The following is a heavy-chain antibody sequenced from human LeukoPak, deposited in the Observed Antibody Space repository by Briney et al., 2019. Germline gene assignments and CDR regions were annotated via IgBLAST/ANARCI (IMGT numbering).Heavy chain of an antibody. V-gene: IGHV3-33*01. CDR3: ARGETTARFDP. J-gene: IGHJ5*02. CDR2: IWYDGSNK. Sequence: PGGSLRLSCAASGFTFSTYGIDWVRQAPGKGLEWVAFIWYDGSNKYYADSVKGRFTISRDNSKNKLYLQMNSLRAEDTAVYYCARGETTARFDPWGQGTLVTVSS. CDR1: GFTFSTYG. D-gene: IGHD5-18*01.